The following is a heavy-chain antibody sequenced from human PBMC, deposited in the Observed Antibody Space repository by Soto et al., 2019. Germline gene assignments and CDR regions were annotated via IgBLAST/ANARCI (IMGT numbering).Heavy chain of an antibody. CDR3: ARGRPGILTGYYGYYYYYMDV. CDR1: GGSFSGYY. CDR2: INHSGST. Sequence: SETLSLTCAVYGGSFSGYYWSWIRQPPGKGLEWIGEINHSGSTNYNPSLKSRVTISVDTSKNQFSLKLSFVTAADTAVYYCARGRPGILTGYYGYYYYYMDVWGKGTTVTVSS. J-gene: IGHJ6*03. D-gene: IGHD3-9*01. V-gene: IGHV4-34*01.